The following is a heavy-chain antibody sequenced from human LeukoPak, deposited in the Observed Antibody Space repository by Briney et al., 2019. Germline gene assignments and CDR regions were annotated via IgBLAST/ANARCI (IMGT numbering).Heavy chain of an antibody. D-gene: IGHD3-22*01. CDR1: GFTFSDDY. CDR2: ISRSGSSI. CDR3: AKENGYYYDSSVLLGY. Sequence: GGSLRLSCAASGFTFSDDYMSWIRQAPGKGLEWVSYISRSGSSINYADSVKGRFTISRDNAKNSLYLQMNSLRAEDTAVYYCAKENGYYYDSSVLLGYWGQGTLVTVSS. J-gene: IGHJ4*02. V-gene: IGHV3-11*01.